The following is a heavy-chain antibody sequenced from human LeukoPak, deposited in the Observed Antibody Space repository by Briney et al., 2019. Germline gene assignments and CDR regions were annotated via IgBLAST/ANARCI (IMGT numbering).Heavy chain of an antibody. V-gene: IGHV3-33*01. CDR2: IWYDGSNK. D-gene: IGHD5-24*01. CDR1: GFTFSSYG. J-gene: IGHJ5*02. Sequence: GGSLRLSCAASGFTFSSYGMHWVRQAPGKGLEWVAVIWYDGSNKYYADSVKGRFTISRDNSKNTLYLQMNSLRAEDTAVYYCARATIVEMATITPWFDPWGQGTPVTVSS. CDR3: ARATIVEMATITPWFDP.